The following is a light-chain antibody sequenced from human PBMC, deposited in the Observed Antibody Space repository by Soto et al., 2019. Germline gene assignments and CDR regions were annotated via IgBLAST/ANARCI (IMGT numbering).Light chain of an antibody. V-gene: IGLV4-69*01. CDR2: LNSDGSH. CDR1: SGHSSYA. CDR3: QTWGTGIWV. J-gene: IGLJ3*02. Sequence: QSVLTQSPSASASLGASVKLTCTLSSGHSSYAIAWHQQQPEKGPRYLMRLNSDGSHTKGDGIPDRFPGSSPGAERYLTISSLQSEDEADYYCQTWGTGIWVFGGGTKLTVL.